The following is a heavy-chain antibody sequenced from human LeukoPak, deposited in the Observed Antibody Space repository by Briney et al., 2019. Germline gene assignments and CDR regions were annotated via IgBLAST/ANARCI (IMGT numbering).Heavy chain of an antibody. CDR1: GYTFTSYG. CDR2: ISAYNGNT. J-gene: IGHJ4*02. V-gene: IGHV1-18*01. CDR3: ARVAYYYDSSGHKD. Sequence: GASVKVSCKASGYTFTSYGISWVRQAPGQGLEWMGWISAYNGNTNYAQKLQGRVTMTTDTSTSTAYMELRSLRSDDTAVYYCARVAYYYDSSGHKDWGQGTLVTVSS. D-gene: IGHD3-22*01.